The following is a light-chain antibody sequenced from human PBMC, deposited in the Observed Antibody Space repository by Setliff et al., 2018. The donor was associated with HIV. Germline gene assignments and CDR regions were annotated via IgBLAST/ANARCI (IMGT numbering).Light chain of an antibody. CDR3: CSYAGSSTYV. CDR2: EVS. CDR1: SSDVGSYNL. Sequence: QSVLAQPASASGSPGQSITLSCTGTSSDVGSYNLVSWYQHHPGKAPKLMIYEVSRRPSGVSNRFSGSKSGNTASLTITGLQAEDEADYYCCSYAGSSTYVFGTGTKV. J-gene: IGLJ1*01. V-gene: IGLV2-23*02.